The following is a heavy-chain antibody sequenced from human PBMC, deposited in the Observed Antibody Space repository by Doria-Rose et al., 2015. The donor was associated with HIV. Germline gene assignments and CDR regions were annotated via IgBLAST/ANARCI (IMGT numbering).Heavy chain of an antibody. V-gene: IGHV4-4*09. J-gene: IGHJ6*03. CDR2: IYSSGST. CDR3: ARFRPSRGIYYSLDV. D-gene: IGHD3-10*01. Sequence: QVQLQESGPGLVKPAETLSLTCTVSGGSISSYYWNWIRQPPGKGLEWIGYIYSSGSTHYNSSLKSRVTISIDTAKNQFPRKRSSGTAADTAVYYCARFRPSRGIYYSLDVWGKGTTVTVSS. CDR1: GGSISSYY.